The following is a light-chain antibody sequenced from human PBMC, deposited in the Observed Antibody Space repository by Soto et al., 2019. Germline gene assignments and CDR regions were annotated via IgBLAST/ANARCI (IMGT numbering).Light chain of an antibody. CDR1: QSISSY. J-gene: IGKJ1*01. Sequence: SQMTQSPSSLSASVGDRVTVTCRASQSISSYLNWYQQKPGKAPKLLIYAASSLQSGVPSRFSGSGSGTDFTLTISSLQPEDFATYYCQQSYSTWWTFGQGTKVDIK. CDR2: AAS. V-gene: IGKV1-39*01. CDR3: QQSYSTWWT.